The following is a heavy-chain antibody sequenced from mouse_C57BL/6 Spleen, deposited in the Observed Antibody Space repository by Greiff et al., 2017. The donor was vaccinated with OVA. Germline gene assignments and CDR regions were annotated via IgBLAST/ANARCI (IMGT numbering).Heavy chain of an antibody. CDR3: ARSEVYYAMDY. CDR2: IDPSDSFT. Sequence: VQLQQPGAELVMPGASVKLSCKASGYTFTSYWMHWVKQSPGQGLEWIGEIDPSDSFTNYNQKFKGKSTLTVDKSSSTAYMQLSSLTSEDSAVYYSARSEVYYAMDYWGQGTSVTVSS. CDR1: GYTFTSYW. J-gene: IGHJ4*01. V-gene: IGHV1-69*01.